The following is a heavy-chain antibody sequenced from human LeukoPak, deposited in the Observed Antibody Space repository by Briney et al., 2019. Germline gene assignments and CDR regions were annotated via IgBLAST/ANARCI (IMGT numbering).Heavy chain of an antibody. Sequence: VASVNVSCKASGYTFTNFGVSWVRHAPGRGLEWMGWISGYNGNTKTAQNFLDRVTLTTDTSTGTAYMELRSLRSDDTAIYYCARDTEYSSSFIDNWGQGTLVTVSS. V-gene: IGHV1-18*01. CDR2: ISGYNGNT. CDR1: GYTFTNFG. CDR3: ARDTEYSSSFIDN. J-gene: IGHJ4*02. D-gene: IGHD2/OR15-2a*01.